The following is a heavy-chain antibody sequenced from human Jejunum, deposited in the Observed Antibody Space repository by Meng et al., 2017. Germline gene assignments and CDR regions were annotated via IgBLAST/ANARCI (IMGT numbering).Heavy chain of an antibody. CDR3: ARVNWTSSYWYFDL. D-gene: IGHD1-1*01. CDR1: GASMSSGNYY. V-gene: IGHV4-31*01. J-gene: IGHJ2*01. CDR2: IYYSGST. Sequence: HLQEAGPGLVKPSQPLSLTCTVSGASMSSGNYYWTWIRQHPGKGLEWIGYIYYSGSTYYNPSLQSLVTISIDMSENQFSLKLTSVTAADTAVYYCARVNWTSSYWYFDLWGRGTLVTVSS.